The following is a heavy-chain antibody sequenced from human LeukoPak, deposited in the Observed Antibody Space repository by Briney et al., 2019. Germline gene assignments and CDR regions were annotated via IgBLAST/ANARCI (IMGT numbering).Heavy chain of an antibody. CDR3: ARRVSGSYSDGRDAFDI. CDR1: GYSFTSSW. V-gene: IGHV5-51*01. CDR2: IYPGDSDT. Sequence: GESLKISCKGSGYSFTSSWIGWVRQMPGKGLEWMGIIYPGDSDTRYSPSFQGQVTISADKSISTAYLQWSSLKAADTAMYYCARRVSGSYSDGRDAFDIWGQGTMVTVSS. J-gene: IGHJ3*02. D-gene: IGHD1-26*01.